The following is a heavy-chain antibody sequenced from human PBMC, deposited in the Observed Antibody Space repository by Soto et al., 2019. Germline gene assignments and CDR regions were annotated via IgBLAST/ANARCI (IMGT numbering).Heavy chain of an antibody. J-gene: IGHJ6*02. CDR2: IFHSGTT. CDR1: GGSISTGDYF. CDR3: ARGPRIAAAVKQEAVLYYYGMYG. D-gene: IGHD6-13*01. V-gene: IGHV4-30-4*01. Sequence: LPLTGSVSGGSISTGDYFWTWIRQSPGKGLEWMGYIFHSGTTYYNPSLKGRLIISIEKSKNQFSLRLTSVTAADSAVYFCARGPRIAAAVKQEAVLYYYGMYGCGQGSPVTVSS.